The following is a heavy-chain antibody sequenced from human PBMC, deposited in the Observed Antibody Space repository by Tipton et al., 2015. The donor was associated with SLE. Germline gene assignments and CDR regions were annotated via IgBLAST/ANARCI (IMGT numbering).Heavy chain of an antibody. CDR1: GGSISSGSDY. CDR2: IYVSGST. V-gene: IGHV4-61*02. D-gene: IGHD5-18*01. CDR3: ASAVDTAMVPFDY. J-gene: IGHJ4*02. Sequence: TLSLTCTVSGGSISSGSDYWSWIRQPAGKGLEWIGRIYVSGSTNYNPSLQSRVTISVDTSKNQFSLKLSSVTAADTAVYYCASAVDTAMVPFDYWGQGTLVTVSS.